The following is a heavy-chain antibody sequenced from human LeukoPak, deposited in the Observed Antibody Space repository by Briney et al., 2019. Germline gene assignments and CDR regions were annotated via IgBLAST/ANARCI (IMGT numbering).Heavy chain of an antibody. CDR1: GYTLTELS. D-gene: IGHD1-26*01. J-gene: IGHJ4*02. V-gene: IGHV1-24*01. Sequence: ASVKVSCNVSGYTLTELSIHWVRQAPGKGLEWMGGHDSEDDKTSYAQKFQGKVTMTEDTSTDTAHMELSSLTVEDTAVYYCATADKWEPLDYWGQGTLVTVSS. CDR2: HDSEDDKT. CDR3: ATADKWEPLDY.